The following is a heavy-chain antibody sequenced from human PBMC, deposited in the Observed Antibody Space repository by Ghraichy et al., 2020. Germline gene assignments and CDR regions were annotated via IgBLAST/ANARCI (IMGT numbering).Heavy chain of an antibody. CDR1: GFTFSTYS. CDR3: VRHREPEGFDP. J-gene: IGHJ5*02. V-gene: IGHV3-48*01. CDR2: ISSSSTTL. Sequence: GGSLRLSCAASGFTFSTYSMNWVRQAPGKGLEWVSYISSSSTTLYYADSVKGRFTIFRDNAKNSLFLHMSSLRAEDTALYYCVRHREPEGFDPWGQGTLVTVSS. D-gene: IGHD1-26*01.